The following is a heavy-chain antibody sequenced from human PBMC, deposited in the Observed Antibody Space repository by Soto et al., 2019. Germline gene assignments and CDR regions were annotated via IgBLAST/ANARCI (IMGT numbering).Heavy chain of an antibody. Sequence: QVQLQQWGAGLLKPSETLSLTCAVYGGSFSGYYWSWIRQPPGKGLEWIGEINHSGSTNYNPSLKSRVTISVDTSKNQFSLKLSSVTAADTAVYYCASRRSYSRQKYSSGCNAFDIWGQGTMVTVSS. V-gene: IGHV4-34*01. D-gene: IGHD6-19*01. CDR3: ASRRSYSRQKYSSGCNAFDI. J-gene: IGHJ3*02. CDR1: GGSFSGYY. CDR2: INHSGST.